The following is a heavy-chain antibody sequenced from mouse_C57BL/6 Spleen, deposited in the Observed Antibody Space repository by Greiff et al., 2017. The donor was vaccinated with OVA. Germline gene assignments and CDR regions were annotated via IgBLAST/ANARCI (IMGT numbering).Heavy chain of an antibody. Sequence: EVMLVESGGGLVKPGGSLKLSCAASGFTFSDYGMHWVSQAPAKGLEWVAYISSGSSTIYYADTVKGRSTISRDNATNTLFLQMTSLRSEDTAMYYCARNSYYYAMDYWGQGTSVTVSS. CDR1: GFTFSDYG. V-gene: IGHV5-17*01. J-gene: IGHJ4*01. CDR2: ISSGSSTI. CDR3: ARNSYYYAMDY.